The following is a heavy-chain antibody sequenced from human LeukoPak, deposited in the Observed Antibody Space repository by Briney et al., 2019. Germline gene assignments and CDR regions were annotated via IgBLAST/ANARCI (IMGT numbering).Heavy chain of an antibody. V-gene: IGHV3-23*01. CDR3: AVGSDCSS. J-gene: IGHJ5*02. CDR2: IKANGGIT. CDR1: GLTFSNYA. D-gene: IGHD2-21*02. Sequence: GGSLRLSCAASGLTFSNYAMSWVRQAPGKGLEWVSSIKANGGITYYTDSVKGRFTISRDNSKDTLYLQLSSLRAEDTAVYYCAVGSDCSSWGQGTLVTVSS.